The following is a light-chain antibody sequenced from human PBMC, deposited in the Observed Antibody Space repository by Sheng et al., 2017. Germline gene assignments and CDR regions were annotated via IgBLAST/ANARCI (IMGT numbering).Light chain of an antibody. CDR1: KLGDKY. CDR3: QAWDSSTARDV. CDR2: QDS. J-gene: IGLJ1*01. V-gene: IGLV3-1*01. Sequence: VLTQPPSVSVSPGQTASITCSGDKLGDKYACWYQQKPGQSPVLVIYQDSKRPSGIPERFSGSNSGNTATLTISGTQAMDEADYYCQAWDSSTARDVFGTGTKVTVL.